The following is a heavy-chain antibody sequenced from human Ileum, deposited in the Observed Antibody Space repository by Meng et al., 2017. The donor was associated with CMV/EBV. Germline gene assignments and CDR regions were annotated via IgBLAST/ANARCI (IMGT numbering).Heavy chain of an antibody. J-gene: IGHJ5*02. Sequence: GESLKISCAASGFTFSSYGMHWARQAPGKGLQWVAFIRYDGSNQYYADSVKGRFTISRDNSNNTLYLQMHSLTVEDTAVYYCAKDPTFGTSTRLGPWGQGTLVTVSS. CDR2: IRYDGSNQ. CDR3: AKDPTFGTSTRLGP. D-gene: IGHD2-2*01. CDR1: GFTFSSYG. V-gene: IGHV3-30*02.